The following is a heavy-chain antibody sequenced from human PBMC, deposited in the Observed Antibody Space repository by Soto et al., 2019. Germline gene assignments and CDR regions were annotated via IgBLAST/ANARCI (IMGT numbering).Heavy chain of an antibody. CDR1: GFTFSTYT. CDR2: INGRGNYI. V-gene: IGHV3-21*06. D-gene: IGHD1-26*01. J-gene: IGHJ4*02. Sequence: GRSLRLSCASSGFTFSTYTMNWVRQAPGKGLEWVSCINGRGNYIYYAESVTGRFTISRDTAKNSLYLQMDRLRAEDTALYYCVREDGKVGTNSAFDYWGLG. CDR3: VREDGKVGTNSAFDY.